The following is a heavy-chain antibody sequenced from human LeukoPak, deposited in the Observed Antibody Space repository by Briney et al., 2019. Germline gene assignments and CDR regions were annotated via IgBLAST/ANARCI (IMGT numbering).Heavy chain of an antibody. J-gene: IGHJ4*02. CDR2: IFYDGSS. Sequence: SETLSLTCTVSSGSIRNSNYYWGWIRQPPGKGLEWIGSIFYDGSSDYNPSLKSRVTISVDTPKNQFSLKLTSVTASDSAVYYCASSNWLRDANFDSWGQGTLVTVSS. V-gene: IGHV4-39*07. CDR1: SGSIRNSNYY. CDR3: ASSNWLRDANFDS. D-gene: IGHD6-13*01.